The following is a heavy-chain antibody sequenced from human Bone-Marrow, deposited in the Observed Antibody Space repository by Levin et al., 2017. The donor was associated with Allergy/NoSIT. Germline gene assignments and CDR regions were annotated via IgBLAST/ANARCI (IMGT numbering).Heavy chain of an antibody. D-gene: IGHD4-11*01. Sequence: SVKVSCKASGGTLSSYAISWVRQAPGQGLEWMGGIIPIFGTANYAQKFQGRVTITADESTGTAYMELSSLRSEDTAVYYCARGYDYSNYFDYWGQGTLVTVSS. V-gene: IGHV1-69*13. CDR2: IIPIFGTA. CDR1: GGTLSSYA. J-gene: IGHJ4*02. CDR3: ARGYDYSNYFDY.